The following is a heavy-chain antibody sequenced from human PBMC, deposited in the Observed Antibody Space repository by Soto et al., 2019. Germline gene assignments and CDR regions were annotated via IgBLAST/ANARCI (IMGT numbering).Heavy chain of an antibody. J-gene: IGHJ4*02. V-gene: IGHV4-4*07. CDR2: IYTSGST. CDR1: GDSISSYY. CDR3: ARESSPIQPYDSSGYYGR. D-gene: IGHD3-22*01. Sequence: SETLSLTCTVSGDSISSYYWSWIRQPAGKGLEWIGRIYTSGSTNYNPSLKSRVTMSVDTSKNQFSLKLSSVTAADTAVYYCARESSPIQPYDSSGYYGRWGQGTLVTVSS.